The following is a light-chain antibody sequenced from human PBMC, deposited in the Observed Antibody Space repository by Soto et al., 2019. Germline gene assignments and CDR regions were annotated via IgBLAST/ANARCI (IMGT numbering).Light chain of an antibody. CDR1: QSISSY. CDR3: QQSYSTPSIT. V-gene: IGKV1-39*01. J-gene: IGKJ5*01. Sequence: GDRVTITCRASQSISSYLNWYPQKPGKAPKLLIYAASSLQSGVPSRFSGSGSGTDFTLTISSLQPEDFATYYCQQSYSTPSITFGQGTRLEI. CDR2: AAS.